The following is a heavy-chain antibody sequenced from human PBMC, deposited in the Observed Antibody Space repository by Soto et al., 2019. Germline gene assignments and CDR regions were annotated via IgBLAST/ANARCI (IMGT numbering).Heavy chain of an antibody. D-gene: IGHD1-1*01. CDR1: ESTFTSFD. CDR3: TRGRNSGDGYNGGGY. J-gene: IGHJ4*02. V-gene: IGHV1-8*01. CDR2: LNPNSGKK. Sequence: ASMMVSCTASESTFTSFDITWVRQASVPGLAWIGWLNPNSGKKGYAQKFQGRVTMTRDTSISTAYMELSSLRYEDTAVYYCTRGRNSGDGYNGGGYWGQGTLVTVSS.